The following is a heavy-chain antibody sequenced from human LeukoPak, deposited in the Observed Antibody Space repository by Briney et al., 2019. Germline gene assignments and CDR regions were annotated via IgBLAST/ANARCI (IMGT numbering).Heavy chain of an antibody. CDR1: GFTFINFW. V-gene: IGHV3-7*04. CDR2: MNEEGSVK. J-gene: IGHJ5*02. CDR3: AVDKGYNRFDP. Sequence: GGSLRLSCVASGFTFINFWMSWVRQAPGKGLEWLANMNEEGSVKNHVDSVKGRFTISRDNAKNSVYLQLNSLRVEDTAVYYCAVDKGYNRFDPWGQGTLVSVSS.